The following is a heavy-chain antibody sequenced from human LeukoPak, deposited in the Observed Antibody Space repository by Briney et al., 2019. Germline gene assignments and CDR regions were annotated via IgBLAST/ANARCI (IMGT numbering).Heavy chain of an antibody. J-gene: IGHJ4*02. Sequence: ASVKVSCKASGYTFTSYGISWVRQAPGQGLEWMGWISAYNGNTNYAQKLQGRVTMTTDTSTSTAYMELSSLRSEDTAVYYCARSPSSIAARELDYWGQGTLVTVSS. CDR3: ARSPSSIAARELDY. CDR2: ISAYNGNT. CDR1: GYTFTSYG. D-gene: IGHD6-6*01. V-gene: IGHV1-18*01.